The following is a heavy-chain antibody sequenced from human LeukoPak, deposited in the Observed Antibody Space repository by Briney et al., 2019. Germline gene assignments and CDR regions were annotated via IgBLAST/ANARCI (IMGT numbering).Heavy chain of an antibody. CDR2: IYYSGRT. CDR3: ARRRYYDSSGYLE. CDR1: GDSVSRSDSY. Sequence: SETLSLTCTIFGDSVSRSDSYWDWIRQPPGKGLEWIGTIYYSGRTYYSPSLKSRVTLSVDMSINQFSLTLSSVTAADTALYFCARRRYYDSSGYLEWGQGTLVTVSS. V-gene: IGHV4-39*01. D-gene: IGHD3-22*01. J-gene: IGHJ1*01.